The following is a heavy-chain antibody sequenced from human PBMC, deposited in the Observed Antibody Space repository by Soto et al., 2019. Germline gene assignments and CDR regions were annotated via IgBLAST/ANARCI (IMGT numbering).Heavy chain of an antibody. Sequence: GESLKISCAASGFTCSSYDMSWVRQAPGKGLEWVSTILVGGSTHYPDSVKGRFTISRDNSKNTVFLQMNSLTAGDTAVYYCAKATATGGGAFDICGHGTMATVSS. CDR1: GFTCSSYD. CDR2: ILVGGST. J-gene: IGHJ3*02. D-gene: IGHD2-8*02. V-gene: IGHV3-23*01. CDR3: AKATATGGGAFDI.